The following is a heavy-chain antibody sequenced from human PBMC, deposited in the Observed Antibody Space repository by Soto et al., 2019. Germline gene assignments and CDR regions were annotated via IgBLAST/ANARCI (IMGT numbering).Heavy chain of an antibody. CDR3: ARVPGP. V-gene: IGHV4-30-4*08. CDR1: GASINIGYYY. Sequence: SETLSLTFSVSGASINIGYYYWSWIRQSPGKGLEWIGYIYYSGSTYYNPSLKSRVTISVDMSKNQFSLRLSSVTAADTAVYYCARVPGPWGQGTLVTVS. CDR2: IYYSGST. J-gene: IGHJ5*02.